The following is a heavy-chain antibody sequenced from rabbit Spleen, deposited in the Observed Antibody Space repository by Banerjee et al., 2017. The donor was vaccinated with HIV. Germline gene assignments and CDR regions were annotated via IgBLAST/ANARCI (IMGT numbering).Heavy chain of an antibody. J-gene: IGHJ4*01. CDR3: ARDLTSVIGWNFYL. V-gene: IGHV1S40*01. CDR1: GVSFSDKDV. CDR2: INIVTGKG. Sequence: QSLEESGGDLVKPGGSLTLTCKASGVSFSDKDVMCWVRQAPGKGLEWIACINIVTGKGVYATWAKGRFTISRTSSTTVTLQMTSLTAADTATYFCARDLTSVIGWNFYLWGPGTLVTVS. D-gene: IGHD1-1*01.